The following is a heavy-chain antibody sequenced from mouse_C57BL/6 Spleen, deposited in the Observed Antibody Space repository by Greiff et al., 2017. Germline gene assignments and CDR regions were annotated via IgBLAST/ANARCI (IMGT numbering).Heavy chain of an antibody. J-gene: IGHJ2*01. V-gene: IGHV1-55*01. CDR2: IYPGSGST. Sequence: QVQLQQPGAELVKPGASVKMSCKASGYTFTSYWITWVKQRPGQGLEWIGDIYPGSGSTNYNEKFKSKATLTVDTSSSTAYMQLSSLKSEDSAVYYCAIITTVVATNYWGQGTTLTVSS. CDR1: GYTFTSYW. D-gene: IGHD1-1*01. CDR3: AIITTVVATNY.